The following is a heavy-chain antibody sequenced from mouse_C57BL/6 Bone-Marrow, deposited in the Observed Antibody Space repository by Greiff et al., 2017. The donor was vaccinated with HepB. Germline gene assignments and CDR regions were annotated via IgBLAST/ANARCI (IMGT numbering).Heavy chain of an antibody. D-gene: IGHD1-1*01. CDR3: ARIDYGSSYWYFDV. CDR2: IYPGDGDT. J-gene: IGHJ1*03. CDR1: GYAFSSSW. V-gene: IGHV1-82*01. Sequence: VMLVESGPELVKPGASVKISCKASGYAFSSSWMNWVKQRPGKGLEWIGRIYPGDGDTNYNGKFKGKATMTADKSSSTAYMQLSSLTSEDSAVYFCARIDYGSSYWYFDVWGTVTTVTVSS.